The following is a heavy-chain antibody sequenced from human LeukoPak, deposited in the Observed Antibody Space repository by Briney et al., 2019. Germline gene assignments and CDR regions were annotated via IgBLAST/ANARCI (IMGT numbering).Heavy chain of an antibody. V-gene: IGHV3-30*18. Sequence: GGSLRLSCAASGFTFSSYGMHWVRQAPGKGLEWVAVISYDGSNKYYADSVKGRFTISRDSSKNTLYLQMNSLRAEDTAVYYCAKIGGLSGSYGGIDYWGQGTLVTVSS. CDR3: AKIGGLSGSYGGIDY. D-gene: IGHD1-26*01. J-gene: IGHJ4*02. CDR2: ISYDGSNK. CDR1: GFTFSSYG.